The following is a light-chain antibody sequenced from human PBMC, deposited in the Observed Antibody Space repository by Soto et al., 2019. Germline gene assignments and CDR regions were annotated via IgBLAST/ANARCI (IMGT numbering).Light chain of an antibody. J-gene: IGKJ2*01. CDR3: QQYRSYSPYT. CDR1: QSINSW. CDR2: GAS. V-gene: IGKV1-5*01. Sequence: DIQMTQSPSTVSASVGDRVTITCRASQSINSWLAWYQQKPGKAPKLLIYGASTLESGVPSRFSGSGSGTEFTITISSLQPDDFATYYCQQYRSYSPYTFGQGTKLEIK.